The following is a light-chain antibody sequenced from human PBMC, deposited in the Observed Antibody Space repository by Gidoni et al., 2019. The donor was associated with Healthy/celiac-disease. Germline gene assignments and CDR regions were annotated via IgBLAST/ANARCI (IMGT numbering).Light chain of an antibody. J-gene: IGKJ2*04. CDR1: QSISSY. CDR3: QQSYSTPPSS. Sequence: DIQLLQSPSSLSASVGDRVTLTCRASQSISSYLNWYQQKPGKAPKLLIYAASSMRSGVPSRFSGSGSGTDFTLTISSLQPEDVATEYCQQSYSTPPSSFGQGTKLEIK. V-gene: IGKV1-39*01. CDR2: AAS.